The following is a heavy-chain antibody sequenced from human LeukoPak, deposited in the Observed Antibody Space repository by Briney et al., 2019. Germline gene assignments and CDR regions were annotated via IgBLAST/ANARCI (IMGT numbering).Heavy chain of an antibody. CDR1: GGSISSSTVY. Sequence: SETLSLTCTASGGSISSSTVYWGWIRQPPGKGLEWIGGINYSGYTYYNPSLKSRVTISVDTSKNQFSLKLSSVTAADTAVYYCAKYNWNDEALDYWGQGTLVTVSS. D-gene: IGHD1-20*01. CDR2: INYSGYT. V-gene: IGHV4-39*01. J-gene: IGHJ4*02. CDR3: AKYNWNDEALDY.